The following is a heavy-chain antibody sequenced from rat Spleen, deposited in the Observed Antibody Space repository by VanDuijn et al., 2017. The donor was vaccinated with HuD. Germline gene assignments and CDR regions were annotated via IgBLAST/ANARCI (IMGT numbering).Heavy chain of an antibody. J-gene: IGHJ4*01. CDR2: ISPSGGRT. V-gene: IGHV5-19*01. CDR1: GVTFSNYG. Sequence: EVQLVESGGGLAQPGRSLKLSCAASGVTFSNYGMHWIRQAPTKGLEWVASISPSGGRTYYRDSVTGRFTISRDNAKNTLYLQMDSLRSEDTATYYCATGEQLYRDVMDAWGQGASVTVSS. D-gene: IGHD1-2*01. CDR3: ATGEQLYRDVMDA.